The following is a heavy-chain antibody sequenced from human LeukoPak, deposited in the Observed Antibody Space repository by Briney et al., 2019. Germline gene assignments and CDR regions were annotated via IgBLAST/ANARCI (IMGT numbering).Heavy chain of an antibody. D-gene: IGHD4-23*01. CDR2: ISSSSSYI. Sequence: GGSLRLSCAASGFTFSSYSMNWVRQAPGKGLEWVSSISSSSSYIYYADSVKGRFTISRDNAKSSLYLQMNSLRAEDTAVYYCARALGGPRVYYFDYWGQGTLVTVSS. CDR3: ARALGGPRVYYFDY. J-gene: IGHJ4*02. V-gene: IGHV3-21*01. CDR1: GFTFSSYS.